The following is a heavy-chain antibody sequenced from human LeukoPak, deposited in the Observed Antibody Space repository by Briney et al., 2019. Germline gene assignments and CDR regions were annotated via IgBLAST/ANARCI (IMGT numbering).Heavy chain of an antibody. V-gene: IGHV4-34*01. J-gene: IGHJ4*02. CDR1: GGSFSGYY. Sequence: SETLSLTCAVYGGSFSGYYWSWIRQPPGKGLEWIGEINHSGSTNYNPSLKSQVTISVDTSKNQFSLKLSSVTAADTAVYYCARGLYYYGSGSYPNWGQGTLVTVSS. D-gene: IGHD3-10*01. CDR2: INHSGST. CDR3: ARGLYYYGSGSYPN.